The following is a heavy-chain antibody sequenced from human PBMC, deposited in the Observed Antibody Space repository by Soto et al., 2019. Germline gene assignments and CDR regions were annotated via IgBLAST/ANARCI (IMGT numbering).Heavy chain of an antibody. D-gene: IGHD6-13*01. V-gene: IGHV3-48*01. CDR1: GFTFSSYS. CDR3: ASHPERLAEIVWFDP. Sequence: EVQLVESGGGLVQPGGSLRLSCAASGFTFSSYSMNWVSQAPGKGLEWVSYISSSSSTIYYADYVKGRFTISRDNAKNSLYLQMNSLRAEDTAVYYCASHPERLAEIVWFDPWGQGTLVTVSS. CDR2: ISSSSSTI. J-gene: IGHJ5*02.